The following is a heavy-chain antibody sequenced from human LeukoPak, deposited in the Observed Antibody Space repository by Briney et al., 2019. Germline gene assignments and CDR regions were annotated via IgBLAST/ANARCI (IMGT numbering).Heavy chain of an antibody. CDR3: ARRGGQKYNYFDP. D-gene: IGHD2-15*01. CDR2: VFYGGSV. Sequence: TSETLSLTCSVSGTSISSSSWTWIRQPPGKGLEWIGYVFYGGSVNSNPSLKSRVTISLDTSKNQVSLKLTSVTPADTAVYYCARRGGQKYNYFDPWGQGTLVTVSS. V-gene: IGHV4-59*01. CDR1: GTSISSSS. J-gene: IGHJ5*02.